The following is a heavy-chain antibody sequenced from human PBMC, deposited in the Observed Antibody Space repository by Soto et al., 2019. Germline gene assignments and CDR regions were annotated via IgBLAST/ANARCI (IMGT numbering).Heavy chain of an antibody. J-gene: IGHJ3*02. D-gene: IGHD2-21*01. Sequence: PGGSLRLSCAASGFTFSSYSRNWVRQAPGKGLEWVSSISSSSSYIYYADSVKGRFTISRDNAKNSLYLQMNSPRAEDTAVYYCARDTLPSIPPRAFDIWGQGTMVTVSS. CDR3: ARDTLPSIPPRAFDI. CDR1: GFTFSSYS. CDR2: ISSSSSYI. V-gene: IGHV3-21*01.